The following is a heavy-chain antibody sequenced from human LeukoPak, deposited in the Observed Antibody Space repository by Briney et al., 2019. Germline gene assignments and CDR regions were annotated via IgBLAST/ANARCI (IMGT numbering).Heavy chain of an antibody. CDR2: IDGSSSRT. Sequence: PGGSLRLSCAASGFIFSDYYMSWMRQAPGKGLEWLSYIDGSSSRTNYADSVKGRFTISRDNVKNSLYLQMNSLRAEDTAVYYCARDALGYCSGGRCYSPFDFWGQGTLVTVSS. V-gene: IGHV3-11*05. CDR1: GFIFSDYY. CDR3: ARDALGYCSGGRCYSPFDF. J-gene: IGHJ4*02. D-gene: IGHD2-15*01.